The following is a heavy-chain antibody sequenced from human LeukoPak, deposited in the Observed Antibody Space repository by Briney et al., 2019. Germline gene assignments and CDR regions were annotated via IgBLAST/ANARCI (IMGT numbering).Heavy chain of an antibody. CDR1: GVPISSYY. V-gene: IGHV4-4*07. D-gene: IGHD3-22*01. CDR2: IYTSGST. Sequence: AETLSLTCTVSGVPISSYYWSWIRQPAGKGLEWIGRIYTSGSTNYNPSLKSRVTMSVDTSKKQISLKLSSVTAADTAVYYCARESYDSSGYYPVYWGQGTLVTVSS. J-gene: IGHJ4*02. CDR3: ARESYDSSGYYPVY.